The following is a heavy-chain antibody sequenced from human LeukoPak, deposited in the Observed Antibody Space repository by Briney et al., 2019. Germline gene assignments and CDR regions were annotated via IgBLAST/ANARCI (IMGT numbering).Heavy chain of an antibody. CDR1: GFTFSSYG. J-gene: IGHJ6*03. CDR3: AKGEYYYDSSGYYHMDV. CDR2: IRYDGSNK. Sequence: GGSLRLSCAASGFTFSSYGMHWVRQAPGKGLEWVAFIRYDGSNKYYADSVKGRFTISRDNSKNTLYLQMNSLRAEDTAVYYCAKGEYYYDSSGYYHMDVRGKGTTVTVSS. D-gene: IGHD3-22*01. V-gene: IGHV3-30*02.